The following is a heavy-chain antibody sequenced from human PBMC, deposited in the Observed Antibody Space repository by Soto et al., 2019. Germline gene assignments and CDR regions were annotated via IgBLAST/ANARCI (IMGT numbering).Heavy chain of an antibody. CDR3: VRDYMIRGRDSNWFDP. D-gene: IGHD3-10*01. CDR2: VSGDGRIT. CDR1: GFTFSNYY. J-gene: IGHJ5*02. Sequence: EVHLVESGGGLFQPGGSLRLSCAASGFTFSNYYMHWVRQAPGKGPVWLSRVSGDGRITTYADPVKGRFTISRDNARNTLYLQINSLRAEDTAVYYCVRDYMIRGRDSNWFDPWGQGTLVTVSS. V-gene: IGHV3-74*03.